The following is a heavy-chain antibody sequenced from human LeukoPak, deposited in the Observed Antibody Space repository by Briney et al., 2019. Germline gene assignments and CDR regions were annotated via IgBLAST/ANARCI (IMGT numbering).Heavy chain of an antibody. CDR2: IYPGDSDT. CDR3: ASSDSSSWPSSFDY. J-gene: IGHJ4*02. V-gene: IGHV5-51*01. D-gene: IGHD6-13*01. Sequence: GESLKISGKGSGYSFTSYWIGWVRQMPGKGLEGMGIIYPGDSDTRYSPSFQGQVTISADKSISTAYLQWSSLKASDTAMYYCASSDSSSWPSSFDYWGQGTLVTVSS. CDR1: GYSFTSYW.